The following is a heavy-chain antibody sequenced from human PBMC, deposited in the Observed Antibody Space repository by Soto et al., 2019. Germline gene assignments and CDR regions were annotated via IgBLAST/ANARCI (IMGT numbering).Heavy chain of an antibody. D-gene: IGHD3-10*01. Sequence: GESLKISCKGSGYSFTSYWISWVRQMPGKGLEWMGRIDPSDSYTNYSPSFQGHVTISADKSISTAYLQWSSLKASDTAMYYCASSYSGYGSGSHYSRWGQGTLVTVAS. J-gene: IGHJ4*02. V-gene: IGHV5-10-1*01. CDR2: IDPSDSYT. CDR3: ASSYSGYGSGSHYSR. CDR1: GYSFTSYW.